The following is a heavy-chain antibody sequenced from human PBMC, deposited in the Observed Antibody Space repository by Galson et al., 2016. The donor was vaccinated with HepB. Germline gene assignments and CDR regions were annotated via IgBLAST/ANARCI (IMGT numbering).Heavy chain of an antibody. Sequence: SLRLSCAASGFKLNHYAMHWVRQGPDKGLEWVASISTRRTTYYSDSVQGRFTTSRDNSNNTLYLQMNGLRAEDTAVYYCAKERLVRRIFDHWGQGTLLTVSS. CDR3: AKERLVRRIFDH. CDR2: ISTRRTT. J-gene: IGHJ4*02. CDR1: GFKLNHYA. D-gene: IGHD1-1*01. V-gene: IGHV3-23*01.